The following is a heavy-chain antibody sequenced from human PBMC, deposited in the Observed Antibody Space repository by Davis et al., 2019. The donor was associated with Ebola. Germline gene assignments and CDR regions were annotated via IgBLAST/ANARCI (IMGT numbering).Heavy chain of an antibody. D-gene: IGHD3-3*01. CDR2: ISWNSGSI. CDR3: ARVGYYDFWSGEFDY. CDR1: GFRFEDYA. V-gene: IGHV3-9*01. J-gene: IGHJ4*02. Sequence: SLKISCAASGFRFEDYAMHWVRQAPGKGLEWVSGISWNSGSINYADSVKGRFTISRDNAKNSLYLQMNSLRAEDTAVYYCARVGYYDFWSGEFDYWGQGTLVTVSS.